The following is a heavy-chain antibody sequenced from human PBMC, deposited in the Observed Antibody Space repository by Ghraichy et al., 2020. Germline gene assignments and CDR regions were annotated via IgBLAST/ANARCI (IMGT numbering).Heavy chain of an antibody. J-gene: IGHJ5*02. Sequence: SETLSLTCTVSGGSVSSGSYYWNWIRQPPGKGLEWIGYIYYSGSTNYNPSLKSRVTISVDTSKNQFSLKLSSVTAADTAVYYCARVPDYGPKNWFDPWGQGTLVTGSS. D-gene: IGHD4-17*01. CDR3: ARVPDYGPKNWFDP. CDR2: IYYSGST. CDR1: GGSVSSGSYY. V-gene: IGHV4-61*01.